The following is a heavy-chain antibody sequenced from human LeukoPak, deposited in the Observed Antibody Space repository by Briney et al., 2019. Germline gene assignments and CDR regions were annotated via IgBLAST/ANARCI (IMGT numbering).Heavy chain of an antibody. D-gene: IGHD2-21*02. Sequence: ASVKVSCKASGYTFTGYYMHWVRQAPGQGLEWMGWMNPNSGNTGYAQKFQGRVTMTRNTSISTAYMELSSLRSEDTAVYYCASRAYCGGDCPRAYYYYGMDVWGQGTTVTVSS. CDR1: GYTFTGYY. V-gene: IGHV1-8*02. CDR2: MNPNSGNT. J-gene: IGHJ6*02. CDR3: ASRAYCGGDCPRAYYYYGMDV.